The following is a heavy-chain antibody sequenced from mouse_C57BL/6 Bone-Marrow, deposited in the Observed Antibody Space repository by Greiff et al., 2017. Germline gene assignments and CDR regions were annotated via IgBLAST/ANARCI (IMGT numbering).Heavy chain of an antibody. CDR1: GYSITSDY. Sequence: VQLKESGPGLAKPSQTLSLTCSVTGYSITSDYWNWIRKFPGNKLEYMGYISYSGSTYYNPSLKSRISITRDTSKNQDYLQLNSVTTEDTATYYCARYGDYGSSYWYFDVWGTGTTVTVSS. D-gene: IGHD1-1*01. CDR3: ARYGDYGSSYWYFDV. CDR2: ISYSGST. V-gene: IGHV3-8*01. J-gene: IGHJ1*03.